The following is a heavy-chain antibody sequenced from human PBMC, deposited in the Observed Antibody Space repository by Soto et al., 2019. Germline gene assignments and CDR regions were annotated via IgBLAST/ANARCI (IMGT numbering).Heavy chain of an antibody. CDR3: ATGRSGGLVVVDY. V-gene: IGHV4-39*02. J-gene: IGHJ4*02. Sequence: PSETLSLTCTVSGGSISRSSYYWGWIRQPPGKGLEWIGSIYYSGSTYSNPSLKNRVTISVDTSKNHFSLKLSSVAAADTAVYYCATGRSGGLVVVDYWGQGTLVIVSS. CDR2: IYYSGST. CDR1: GGSISRSSYY. D-gene: IGHD2-8*02.